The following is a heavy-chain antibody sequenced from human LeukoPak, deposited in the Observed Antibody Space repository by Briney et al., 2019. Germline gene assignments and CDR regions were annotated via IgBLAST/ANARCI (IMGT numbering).Heavy chain of an antibody. V-gene: IGHV7-4-1*02. D-gene: IGHD1-26*01. Sequence: ASVKVSCKASGYTFTSYAMNWVRQAPGQRLEWMGWINTNTGNPTYAQGFTGRFVFSLDTSVSTAYLQISSLKAEDTAVYYCARGRRGSYYPQEDYWGQGTLVTVSS. CDR1: GYTFTSYA. J-gene: IGHJ4*02. CDR2: INTNTGNP. CDR3: ARGRRGSYYPQEDY.